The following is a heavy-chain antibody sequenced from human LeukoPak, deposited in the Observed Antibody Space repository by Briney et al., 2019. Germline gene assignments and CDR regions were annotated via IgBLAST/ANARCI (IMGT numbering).Heavy chain of an antibody. Sequence: PSETLSLTCTVSGGSISSFYWSWIRQPPGKGLEWIGYIYYSGSTYYNPSLKSRVTISVDTSKNQFSLKLSSVTAADTAVYYCARGLRYSYGYKYFDYWGQGTLVTVSS. CDR1: GGSISSFY. D-gene: IGHD5-18*01. CDR2: IYYSGST. CDR3: ARGLRYSYGYKYFDY. J-gene: IGHJ4*02. V-gene: IGHV4-59*12.